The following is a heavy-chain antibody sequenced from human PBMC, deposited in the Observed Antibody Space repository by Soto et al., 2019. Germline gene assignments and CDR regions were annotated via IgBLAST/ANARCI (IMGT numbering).Heavy chain of an antibody. J-gene: IGHJ4*02. Sequence: SETLSLTCTVSGGSISDDTYYWSWVRQPPGKGLEWIGEIYHSGSTNYNPSLKSRVTISVDKSKNQFSLKLSSVTAADTAVYYCARVKASGVNFDYWGQGTLVTVSS. CDR2: IYHSGST. D-gene: IGHD3-10*01. CDR3: ARVKASGVNFDY. V-gene: IGHV4-4*02. CDR1: GGSISDDTYY.